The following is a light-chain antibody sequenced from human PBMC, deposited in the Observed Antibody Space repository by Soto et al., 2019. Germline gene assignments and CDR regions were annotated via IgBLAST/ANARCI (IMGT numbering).Light chain of an antibody. V-gene: IGLV1-40*01. J-gene: IGLJ1*01. CDR2: GYN. Sequence: QSGLTQPPSGSGAPGQRVTISCTGSSANIEAAYNVDLYQQLPGTAPKLCIYGYNNRPSGVPARFSGSKSGTSAYLAIAALTAADEVDYYCQSYESSVGGYVFGAGTKVTVL. CDR1: SANIEAAYN. CDR3: QSYESSVGGYV.